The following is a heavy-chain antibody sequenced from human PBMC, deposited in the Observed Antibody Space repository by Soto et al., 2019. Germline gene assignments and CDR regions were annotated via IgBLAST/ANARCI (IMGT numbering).Heavy chain of an antibody. J-gene: IGHJ6*02. CDR2: IWYDGSNK. CDR1: GFTFSSYG. V-gene: IGHV3-33*01. CDR3: ASLQLLVGGYYYGLVV. D-gene: IGHD6-19*01. Sequence: QVQLVESGGGVVQPGRSLRLSCAASGFTFSSYGMHWVRQAPGKGLEWVAVIWYDGSNKYYADSVKGRFTISRDNSKNPLYRQMSSLRAEDTAVYYGASLQLLVGGYYYGLVVWGQGTTVTVSS.